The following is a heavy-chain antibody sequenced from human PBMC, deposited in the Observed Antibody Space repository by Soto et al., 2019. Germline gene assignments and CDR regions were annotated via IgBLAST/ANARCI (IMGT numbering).Heavy chain of an antibody. J-gene: IGHJ6*02. CDR1: GGSISSSNW. CDR3: ARPGGSGHHYYYYGMDV. Sequence: SETLSITCAVSGGSISSSNWWSWVRQPPGKGLEWIGEIYHSGSTNYNPSLKSRVTISVDKSKNQFSLKLSSVTAADTAVYYCARPGGSGHHYYYYGMDVWGQGTTVTVSS. V-gene: IGHV4-4*02. D-gene: IGHD2-15*01. CDR2: IYHSGST.